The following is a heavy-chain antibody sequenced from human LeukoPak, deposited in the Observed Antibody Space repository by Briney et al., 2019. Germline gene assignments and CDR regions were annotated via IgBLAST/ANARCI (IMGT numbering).Heavy chain of an antibody. Sequence: GGSLRLSCAASAFRFSSFAMTWVRQAPGKGLEWVSGIHGNGETTYYADSVKGRFTISRDNSKNTLYLQMNSLRAEDTAVYYCARWLQLGSFDYWGQGTLVTVSS. D-gene: IGHD5-24*01. J-gene: IGHJ4*02. V-gene: IGHV3-23*01. CDR2: IHGNGETT. CDR1: AFRFSSFA. CDR3: ARWLQLGSFDY.